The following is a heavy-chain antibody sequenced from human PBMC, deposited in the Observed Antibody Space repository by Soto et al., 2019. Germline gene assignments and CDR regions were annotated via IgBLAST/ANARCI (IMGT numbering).Heavy chain of an antibody. D-gene: IGHD5-18*01. CDR3: VRRPAGYAEGLDY. CDR1: GGSISSYY. CDR2: IYYSGST. V-gene: IGHV4-59*08. J-gene: IGHJ4*02. Sequence: SETLSLTCTVSGGSISSYYWSWIRQPPGKGLEWIGYIYYSGSTNYNPSLKSRVTISVDTSKNQFSLKLSSVTAADTAVYSCVRRPAGYAEGLDYWGLGTLVTVSS.